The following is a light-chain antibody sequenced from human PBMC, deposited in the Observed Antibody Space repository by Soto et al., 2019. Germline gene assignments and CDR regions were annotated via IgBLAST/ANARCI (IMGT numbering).Light chain of an antibody. Sequence: DIQMTQSPSSVSASVGGRVTITCRASQDISKWLAWYQQKPGKAPQLLIYAASSLQSGVPSRFSGSGSGTDFTLTISSLQPEDFATYYCQQANSFLWTFGQGTKVEVK. V-gene: IGKV1-12*01. J-gene: IGKJ1*01. CDR1: QDISKW. CDR3: QQANSFLWT. CDR2: AAS.